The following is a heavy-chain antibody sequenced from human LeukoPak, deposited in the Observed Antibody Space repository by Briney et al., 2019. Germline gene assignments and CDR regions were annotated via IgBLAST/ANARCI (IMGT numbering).Heavy chain of an antibody. J-gene: IGHJ4*02. CDR3: ARDPDYYDSSGYTQGYDY. D-gene: IGHD3-22*01. Sequence: GGSLRLSCAASGFTFSSYSMNWVRQAPGKGLEWVSSISSSSSYIYYADSVKGRFTISRDNAKNSLYLQMNSLRAEDTAVYYCARDPDYYDSSGYTQGYDYWGQGTLVTVSS. V-gene: IGHV3-21*01. CDR2: ISSSSSYI. CDR1: GFTFSSYS.